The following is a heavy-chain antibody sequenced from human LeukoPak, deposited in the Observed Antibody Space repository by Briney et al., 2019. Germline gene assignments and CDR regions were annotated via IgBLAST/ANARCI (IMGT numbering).Heavy chain of an antibody. Sequence: EGSLRLSCAASGFTFSSYWMSWVRQAPGKGLEWVANIKQDGSEKYYVDSVKGRFTISTDNAKNSLYLQMNSLRAEDTAVYYCARGIAARGDYYYYYGMDVWGQGTTVTVSS. CDR3: ARGIAARGDYYYYYGMDV. CDR1: GFTFSSYW. D-gene: IGHD6-6*01. J-gene: IGHJ6*02. V-gene: IGHV3-7*01. CDR2: IKQDGSEK.